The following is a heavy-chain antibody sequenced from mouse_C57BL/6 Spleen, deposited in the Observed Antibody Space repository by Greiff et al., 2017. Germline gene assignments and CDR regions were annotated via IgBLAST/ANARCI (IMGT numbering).Heavy chain of an antibody. CDR3: TREGDDYDRGYDFDY. J-gene: IGHJ2*01. CDR1: GFTFSSYA. Sequence: EVQGVESGEGLVKPGGSLKLSCAASGFTFSSYAMSWVRQTPEKRLEWVAYISSGGDYIYYADTVKGRFTISRDNARNTLYLQMSSLKSEDTAMYYCTREGDDYDRGYDFDYWGQGTTLTVSS. D-gene: IGHD2-4*01. CDR2: ISSGGDYI. V-gene: IGHV5-9-1*02.